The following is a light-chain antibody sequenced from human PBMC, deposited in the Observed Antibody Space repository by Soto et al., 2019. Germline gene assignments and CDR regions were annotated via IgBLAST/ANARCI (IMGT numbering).Light chain of an antibody. CDR1: QRVSNS. CDR2: DAS. J-gene: IGKJ5*01. V-gene: IGKV3-11*01. CDR3: QQRNNWPST. Sequence: EIVLTQSPVTLPSSPGKRATLSCRASQRVSNSLLWYQQKPGQSPRLLIYDASKWANGVPARFSGSGSGTDFTLTITPLESEDFAVYYCQQRNNWPSTFGQGTRLEIK.